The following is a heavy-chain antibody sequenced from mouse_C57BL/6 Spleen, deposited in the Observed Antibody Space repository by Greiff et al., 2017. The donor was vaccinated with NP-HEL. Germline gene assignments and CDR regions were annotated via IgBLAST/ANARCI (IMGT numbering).Heavy chain of an antibody. Sequence: VQLQQSGPELVKPGASVKISCKASGYAFSSSWMNWVKQRPGKGLEWIGRIYPGDGDTNYNGKFKGKATLTADKSSSTAYMQLSSLTSEDSAVYFCARAGKSSFDYWGQGTTLTVSS. CDR3: ARAGKSSFDY. CDR2: IYPGDGDT. J-gene: IGHJ2*01. CDR1: GYAFSSSW. V-gene: IGHV1-82*01. D-gene: IGHD4-1*01.